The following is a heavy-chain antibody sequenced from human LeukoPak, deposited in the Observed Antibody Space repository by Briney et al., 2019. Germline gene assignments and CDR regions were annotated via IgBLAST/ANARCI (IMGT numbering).Heavy chain of an antibody. D-gene: IGHD3-3*01. V-gene: IGHV3-23*01. CDR1: GFTFSSYE. CDR2: ISGSGGST. J-gene: IGHJ4*02. CDR3: AKSDAIFGVVGIDY. Sequence: PGGSLRLSCAASGFTFSSYEMNWVRQAPGKGLEWVSAISGSGGSTYYADSVKGRFTISRDNSKNTLYLQMNSLRAEDTAVYYCAKSDAIFGVVGIDYWGQGTLVTVSS.